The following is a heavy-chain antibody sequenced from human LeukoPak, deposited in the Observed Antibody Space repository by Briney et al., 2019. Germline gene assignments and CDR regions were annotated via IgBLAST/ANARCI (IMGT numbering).Heavy chain of an antibody. CDR1: GFTLSSYA. Sequence: GGSLRLSCAASGFTLSSYAMSWVRQAPGKGLEWVSLISGNAGSTYFADSVKGRFTISRDITKNTLYLQMNSLKAEDTAVYYCARPYYHESSGYRHLDHWGQGTLVAVSS. J-gene: IGHJ4*02. CDR3: ARPYYHESSGYRHLDH. D-gene: IGHD3-22*01. V-gene: IGHV3-23*01. CDR2: ISGNAGST.